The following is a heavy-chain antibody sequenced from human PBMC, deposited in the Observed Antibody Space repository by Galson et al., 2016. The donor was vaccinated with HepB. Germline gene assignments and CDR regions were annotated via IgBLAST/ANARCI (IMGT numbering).Heavy chain of an antibody. CDR3: ANLGYCSGDCYSVN. CDR2: IYHSGST. V-gene: IGHV4-4*02. CDR1: GDSISSHDW. D-gene: IGHD2-21*02. Sequence: SETLSLTCAVSGDSISSHDWWSWVRQPPGKGLEWIGEIYHSGSTNYNPSPKSRVTISVDKSKNQFSLRLSSVTAADTAVYYCANLGYCSGDCYSVNWGQGTTVTVSS. J-gene: IGHJ4*02.